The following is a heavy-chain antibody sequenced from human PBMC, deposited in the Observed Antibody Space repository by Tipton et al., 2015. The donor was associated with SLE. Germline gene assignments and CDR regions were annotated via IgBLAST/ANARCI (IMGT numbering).Heavy chain of an antibody. V-gene: IGHV4-59*11. CDR1: GASISSHY. CDR3: ARSQWVSGNIFDY. D-gene: IGHD3-10*01. Sequence: TLSLTCSVSGASISSHYWTWLRQPPGKGLEYIGYIYYTGSTNYNSSLKSRLTISVDRSKNQFSLSLTSVAAADTAVYYCARSQWVSGNIFDYWGQGTLVTVSS. J-gene: IGHJ4*02. CDR2: IYYTGST.